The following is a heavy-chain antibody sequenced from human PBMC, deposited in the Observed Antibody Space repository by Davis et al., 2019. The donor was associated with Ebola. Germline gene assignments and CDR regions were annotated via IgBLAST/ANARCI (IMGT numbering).Heavy chain of an antibody. CDR1: GFTLSKYW. J-gene: IGHJ4*02. CDR3: TRILRGY. Sequence: GESLKISCAASGFTLSKYWVHWVRQAPGKGLVWVSRIHPDGSSTAYADSVKGRFTISRDNAKDTLYLQMNRLRAEDTAVNNCTRILRGYWGQGALVTVSS. CDR2: IHPDGSST. D-gene: IGHD2/OR15-2a*01. V-gene: IGHV3-74*01.